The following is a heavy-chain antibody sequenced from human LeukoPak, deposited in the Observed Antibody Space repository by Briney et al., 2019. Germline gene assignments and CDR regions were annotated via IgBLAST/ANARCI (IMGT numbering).Heavy chain of an antibody. J-gene: IGHJ1*01. CDR2: INAGNGNT. CDR1: GYTFTSYA. D-gene: IGHD6-13*01. V-gene: IGHV1-3*01. CDR3: ARGGGSSWTQRGYFQY. Sequence: ASVKVSCKASGYTFTSYAMHWVRQAPGQRLEWMGWINAGNGNTKYSQKFQGRVSMTRDTSTSTAYMELSSLTSEDTAVYYCARGGGSSWTQRGYFQYWGQGTLVTVSS.